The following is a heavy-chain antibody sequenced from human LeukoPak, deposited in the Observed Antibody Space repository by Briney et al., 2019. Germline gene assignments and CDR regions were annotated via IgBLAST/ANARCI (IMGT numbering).Heavy chain of an antibody. CDR1: GGSISSYY. V-gene: IGHV4-59*01. CDR3: ASRLYCSGGSCPIPYYYYYMDV. D-gene: IGHD2-15*01. CDR2: IYYSGST. J-gene: IGHJ6*03. Sequence: SETLSLTCTVSGGSISSYYWSWIRQPPGKGLEWIGYIYYSGSTNYNPSLKSRVTISVDTSKNQFSLKLSSVTAADTAVYYCASRLYCSGGSCPIPYYYYYMDVWGKGTTVTVSS.